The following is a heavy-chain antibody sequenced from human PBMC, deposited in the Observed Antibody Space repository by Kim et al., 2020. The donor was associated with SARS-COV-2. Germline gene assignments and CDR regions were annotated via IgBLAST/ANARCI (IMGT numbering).Heavy chain of an antibody. CDR2: IYASGTT. CDR1: GGSINNYY. V-gene: IGHV4-4*07. Sequence: SETLSLTCTVSGGSINNYYWSWIRQPAGKGLEWIGRIYASGTTNYNPSLKSRVTMSVDTSKNQFSLNLSSVTAADTAVYYCASGGGYSSGKAKFDYWGQGTLVTASS. J-gene: IGHJ4*02. CDR3: ASGGGYSSGKAKFDY. D-gene: IGHD6-19*01.